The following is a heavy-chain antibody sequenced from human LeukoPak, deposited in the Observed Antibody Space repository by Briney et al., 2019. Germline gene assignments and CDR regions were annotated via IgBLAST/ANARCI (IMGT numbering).Heavy chain of an antibody. CDR3: ARDGGSYYYDSSGYYFDY. J-gene: IGHJ4*02. CDR2: ISSSGSYI. Sequence: PGGSLRLSHAASRFTFCSYSMNWVRQARGKWLEWVSSISSSGSYIYYADSVKGRFTISRDNAKNSLYLQMNSLRAEDTAVYCCARDGGSYYYDSSGYYFDYWGQGTLVTVSS. CDR1: RFTFCSYS. V-gene: IGHV3-21*01. D-gene: IGHD3-22*01.